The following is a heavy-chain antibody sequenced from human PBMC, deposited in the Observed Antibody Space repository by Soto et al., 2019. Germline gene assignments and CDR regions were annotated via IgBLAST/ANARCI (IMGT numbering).Heavy chain of an antibody. D-gene: IGHD2-2*01. Sequence: PGGSLRLSCAASGFTFSSSVMSWVRQAPGKGLEWVSGISGSGGSTYYADSVNGRFTISRDNSKNTLYLQMNSLRAEDTALYFCAKGYIVLVPAATFWFEPWGQGTLVTVSS. J-gene: IGHJ5*02. CDR2: ISGSGGST. V-gene: IGHV3-23*01. CDR3: AKGYIVLVPAATFWFEP. CDR1: GFTFSSSV.